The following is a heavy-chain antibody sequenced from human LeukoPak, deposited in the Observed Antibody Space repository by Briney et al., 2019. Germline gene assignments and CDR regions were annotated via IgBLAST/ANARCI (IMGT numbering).Heavy chain of an antibody. D-gene: IGHD3-22*01. CDR2: LSGSGSLT. CDR1: GFTFNNYG. Sequence: PGGSLRLSCAASGFTFNNYGMSWVRPAQGKGLKWVFSLSGSGSLTYYADHVKGRFTISRDNSKNTLYVQMSSLRAEDTAVFYCARHYYDTRGSHSGFDYWGQGTLVTVSS. V-gene: IGHV3-23*01. CDR3: ARHYYDTRGSHSGFDY. J-gene: IGHJ4*02.